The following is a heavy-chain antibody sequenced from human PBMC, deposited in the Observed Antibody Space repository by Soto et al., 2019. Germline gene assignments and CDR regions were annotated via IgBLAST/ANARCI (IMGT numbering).Heavy chain of an antibody. D-gene: IGHD6-13*01. CDR3: SRGGGDSSCWYSYYYYYYGMDV. CDR2: TYYRSKWYN. CDR1: GDSVSSNSAA. V-gene: IGHV6-1*01. Sequence: SQTLSLTCAISGDSVSSNSAAWNWIRQSPSRGLEWPGRTYYRSKWYNDYAVSVKSRITINPDTSKNQFSLQLNSVTPEDTAVYFCSRGGGDSSCWYSYYYYYYGMDVWGQGTKVTVSS. J-gene: IGHJ6*02.